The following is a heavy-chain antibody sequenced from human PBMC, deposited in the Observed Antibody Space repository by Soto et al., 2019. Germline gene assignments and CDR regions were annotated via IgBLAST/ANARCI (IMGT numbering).Heavy chain of an antibody. CDR1: GESIATGAFY. D-gene: IGHD4-17*01. V-gene: IGHV4-31*03. CDR3: AREGDYRTWFEP. Sequence: RSLTCTVSGESIATGAFYWSWIRLQSGKGPEWIGSIFYAGDTYYNPSLKSRVEISLDGSQNQFSLNLRSVTAADTAVYYCAREGDYRTWFEPWGPGPLATASS. CDR2: IFYAGDT. J-gene: IGHJ5*02.